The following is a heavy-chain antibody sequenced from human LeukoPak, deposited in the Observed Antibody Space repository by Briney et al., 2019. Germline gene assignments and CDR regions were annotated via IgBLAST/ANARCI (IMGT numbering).Heavy chain of an antibody. CDR3: ARAYVYSSSWYDFGYYYGMDV. Sequence: GGSLRLSCAASGFTFSTYEMFWVRQAPGKGLEWVSYISSSGTAMYYADSVKGRFTISRDNAKNSLYLQMNSLRAEDTAVYYCARAYVYSSSWYDFGYYYGMDVWGQGTTVTVSS. CDR2: ISSSGTAM. J-gene: IGHJ6*02. V-gene: IGHV3-48*03. D-gene: IGHD6-13*01. CDR1: GFTFSTYE.